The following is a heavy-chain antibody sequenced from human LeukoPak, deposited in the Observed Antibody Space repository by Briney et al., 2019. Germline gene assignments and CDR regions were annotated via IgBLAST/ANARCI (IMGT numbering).Heavy chain of an antibody. Sequence: SETLSLTCTVSGGSISDNYWTWIRQPPGKGLEWIGYMYYSGSTDYNPFFKSRVIISVDTSKNQFSLKVSSVTAADTAVYYCARLHDYGGKNFDLWGRGTLVTVSS. CDR1: GGSISDNY. D-gene: IGHD4-23*01. CDR3: ARLHDYGGKNFDL. V-gene: IGHV4-59*01. J-gene: IGHJ2*01. CDR2: MYYSGST.